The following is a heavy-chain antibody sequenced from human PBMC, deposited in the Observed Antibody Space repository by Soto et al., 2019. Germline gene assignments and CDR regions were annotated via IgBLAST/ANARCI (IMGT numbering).Heavy chain of an antibody. V-gene: IGHV1-18*01. Sequence: VXPVKVACMASGYPLTSYGIIWVRQAPGQGLEWMGWISAYNGNTNYAQKLQGRVTMTTDTSTSTAYMELRSLRSDDAAVYYCARRWFDPWGQGTLVTVPS. CDR3: ARRWFDP. J-gene: IGHJ5*02. CDR1: GYPLTSYG. CDR2: ISAYNGNT.